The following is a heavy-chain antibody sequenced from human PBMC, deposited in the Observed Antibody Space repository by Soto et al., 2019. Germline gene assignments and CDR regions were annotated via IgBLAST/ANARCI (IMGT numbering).Heavy chain of an antibody. CDR1: GYSFTSYW. CDR2: IYPGDSDT. V-gene: IGHV5-51*01. J-gene: IGHJ4*02. Sequence: PGESLKISCKGSGYSFTSYWIGWVRQMPGKGLEGMGIIYPGDSDTRYSPSFQGQVTISADKSISTAYLQWSSLKASDTAMYYCARQETYYYDSSGYYPGSFDYWGQGTLVTVSS. D-gene: IGHD3-22*01. CDR3: ARQETYYYDSSGYYPGSFDY.